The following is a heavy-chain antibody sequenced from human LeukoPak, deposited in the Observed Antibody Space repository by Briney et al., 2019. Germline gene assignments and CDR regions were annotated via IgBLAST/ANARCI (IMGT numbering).Heavy chain of an antibody. CDR2: IVPLFGTT. CDR3: AKVDLAYCGGDCYTPPDY. CDR1: GGTFSSSA. J-gene: IGHJ4*02. Sequence: ASVKVSCKLSGGTFSSSAFSWVRQAPGQGLEWMGVIVPLFGTTNYAQKFQGRVTFTADESTSTAYMELSSLRSEDTAIYFCAKVDLAYCGGDCYTPPDYWGQGTLVTVSS. D-gene: IGHD2-21*01. V-gene: IGHV1-69*13.